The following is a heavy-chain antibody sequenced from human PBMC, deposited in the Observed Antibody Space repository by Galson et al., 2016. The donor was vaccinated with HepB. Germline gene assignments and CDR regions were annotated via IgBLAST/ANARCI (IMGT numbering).Heavy chain of an antibody. D-gene: IGHD2-2*01. CDR2: ISASGGYI. CDR3: AKDTACTSTSCPGFFDH. CDR1: GFTFSSYA. J-gene: IGHJ4*02. Sequence: SLRLSCAASGFTFSSYAMSWARQAPGKGLEWVSFISASGGYIRYADSVKGRFTISRDTSKNTLFLQMNSLRPEDTAVYFCAKDTACTSTSCPGFFDHWGQGTLVTVSS. V-gene: IGHV3-23*01.